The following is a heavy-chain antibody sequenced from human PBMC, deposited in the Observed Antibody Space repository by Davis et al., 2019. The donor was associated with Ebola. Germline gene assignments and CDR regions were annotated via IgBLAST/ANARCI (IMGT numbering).Heavy chain of an antibody. Sequence: GESLKISCTASGFTFSTYWMSWVRQAPGKGLEWVANINQGGSEKTYVDSVKGRFTISRDNARDSLYLQMDSLRAEDTAVYYCARTGTATKMNYWGQGTLLTVSS. D-gene: IGHD5-12*01. CDR3: ARTGTATKMNY. V-gene: IGHV3-7*03. CDR2: INQGGSEK. CDR1: GFTFSTYW. J-gene: IGHJ4*02.